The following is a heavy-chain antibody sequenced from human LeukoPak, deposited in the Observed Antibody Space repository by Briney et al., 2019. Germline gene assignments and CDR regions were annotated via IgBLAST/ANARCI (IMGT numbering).Heavy chain of an antibody. J-gene: IGHJ4*02. Sequence: PGGSLRLSCAASGFTFGNYWMHWVRQAPGKGLLWVSRISDDGSSANYADSVQGRFTISRDNAKNTAYLQMHSLRAEDTAVYYCVSGYCSSTTCYRGAYWGQGTLVTVSS. CDR3: VSGYCSSTTCYRGAY. CDR1: GFTFGNYW. D-gene: IGHD2-2*03. V-gene: IGHV3-74*01. CDR2: ISDDGSSA.